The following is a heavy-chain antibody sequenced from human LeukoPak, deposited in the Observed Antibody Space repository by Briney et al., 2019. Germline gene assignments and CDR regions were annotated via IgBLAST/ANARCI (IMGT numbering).Heavy chain of an antibody. J-gene: IGHJ4*02. D-gene: IGHD3-22*01. CDR3: ARATELYDSSGYYLSDY. CDR2: IWYDGSNK. V-gene: IGHV3-33*01. Sequence: GGALRLSCAASRFTFSIYCMLGVRQAPGRGRVGGTVIWYDGSNKYYADSVKGRFPISRDNSKNTLYLQMNSLRAEDTAVYYCARATELYDSSGYYLSDYWGQGTLVTVSS. CDR1: RFTFSIYC.